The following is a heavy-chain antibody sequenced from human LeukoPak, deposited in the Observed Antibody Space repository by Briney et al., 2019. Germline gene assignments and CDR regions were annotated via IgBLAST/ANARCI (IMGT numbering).Heavy chain of an antibody. Sequence: GGSLRLSCAASGFTFSSYGMHWVRQAPGKGLEWVSSIRSSSSYIYYADSVKGRFTISRDNAKNSLYLQMNSLAVADTAVYYCARAVAGSQLDHWGQGTQVTVSS. D-gene: IGHD6-19*01. CDR1: GFTFSSYG. V-gene: IGHV3-21*01. CDR3: ARAVAGSQLDH. J-gene: IGHJ5*02. CDR2: IRSSSSYI.